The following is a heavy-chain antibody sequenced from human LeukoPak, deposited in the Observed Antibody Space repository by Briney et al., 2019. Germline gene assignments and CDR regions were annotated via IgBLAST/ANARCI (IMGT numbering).Heavy chain of an antibody. V-gene: IGHV4-59*12. CDR2: IYYSGST. CDR1: GGSISSYY. J-gene: IGHJ3*02. D-gene: IGHD6-19*01. Sequence: SETLSLTCTVSGGSISSYYWSWIRQPPGKGLEWIGYIYYSGSTNYNPSLKSRVAISVDTSKNQFSLKLSSVTAADTAVYYCARVGSSAPDGNDAFDIWGQGTMVTVSS. CDR3: ARVGSSAPDGNDAFDI.